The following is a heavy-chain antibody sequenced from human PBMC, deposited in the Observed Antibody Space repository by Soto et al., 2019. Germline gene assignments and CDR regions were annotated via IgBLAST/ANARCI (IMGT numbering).Heavy chain of an antibody. D-gene: IGHD3-3*01. V-gene: IGHV4-31*03. Sequence: QVQLQESGPGLVKPSQTLSLTCTVSGGSISSGGYYWSWIRQHPGKGLEWIGYIYYSGSTYYNPSLKSRVTISVDTSKNQFSLKLSSVTAADTAVYYCAILWSGYYTPPNFDYWGQGTLVTVSS. CDR3: AILWSGYYTPPNFDY. CDR1: GGSISSGGYY. J-gene: IGHJ4*02. CDR2: IYYSGST.